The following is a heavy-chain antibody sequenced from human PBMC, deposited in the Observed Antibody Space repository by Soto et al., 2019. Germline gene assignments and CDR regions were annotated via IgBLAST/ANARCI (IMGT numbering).Heavy chain of an antibody. CDR1: GGTFSSYT. V-gene: IGHV1-69*08. D-gene: IGHD3-10*01. Sequence: QVQLVQSGAEVKKPGSSVKVSCKASGGTFSSYTISWVRQAPGQGLEWMGRIIPILGIANYAQKFQGRVTITADKSTSTAYMELSSLRSEDTAVYYCARDLPFGELGKGYYGMDVWGQGTTVTVSS. CDR2: IIPILGIA. J-gene: IGHJ6*02. CDR3: ARDLPFGELGKGYYGMDV.